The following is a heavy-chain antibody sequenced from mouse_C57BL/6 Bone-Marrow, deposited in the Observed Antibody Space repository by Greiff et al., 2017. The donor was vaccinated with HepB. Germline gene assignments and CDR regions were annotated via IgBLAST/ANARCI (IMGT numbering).Heavy chain of an antibody. V-gene: IGHV5-4*01. CDR3: ARDDGYFLYYFDY. J-gene: IGHJ2*01. CDR2: ISDGGSYT. Sequence: EVKLMESGGGLVKPGGSLKLSCAASGFTFSSYAMSWVRQTPEKRLEWVATISDGGSYTYYPDNVKGRFTISRDNAKNNLYLQMSQLKSEDTAMYYCARDDGYFLYYFDYWGQGTTLTVSS. D-gene: IGHD2-3*01. CDR1: GFTFSSYA.